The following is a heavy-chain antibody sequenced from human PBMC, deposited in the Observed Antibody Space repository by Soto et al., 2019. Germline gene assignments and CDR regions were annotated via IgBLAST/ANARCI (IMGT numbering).Heavy chain of an antibody. Sequence: QVQLVQSGAEVKKPGASVKVSCKASGYTFTNYAMHWVRQAPGQRLEWMGWINAGNGNTKYSQKFQGRVTITRDTSASTAYMELSRLRSEDTAVYYCGRGSELNSFDPWGQGTLVTVSS. V-gene: IGHV1-3*01. J-gene: IGHJ5*02. CDR1: GYTFTNYA. CDR3: GRGSELNSFDP. CDR2: INAGNGNT. D-gene: IGHD3-10*01.